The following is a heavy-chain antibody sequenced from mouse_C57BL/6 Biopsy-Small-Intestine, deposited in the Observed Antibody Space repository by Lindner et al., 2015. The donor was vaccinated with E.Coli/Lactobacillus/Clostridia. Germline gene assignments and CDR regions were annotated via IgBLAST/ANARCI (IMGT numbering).Heavy chain of an antibody. V-gene: IGHV1-64*01. CDR3: AREGGAGYGDYVIDY. J-gene: IGHJ4*01. CDR2: INPNSGGT. Sequence: SVKVSCKASGYTFTGYYIHWVRQAPGQGLEWMGRINPNSGGTNYAQKFQGRVTMSRDTSITTAYMELSRLRSDDTAVYYCAREGGAGYGDYVIDYWGQGTLVTVSS. D-gene: IGHD2-13*01. CDR1: GYTFTGYY.